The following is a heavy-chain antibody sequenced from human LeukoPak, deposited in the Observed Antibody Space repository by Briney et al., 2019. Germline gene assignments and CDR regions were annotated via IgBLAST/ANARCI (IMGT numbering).Heavy chain of an antibody. Sequence: PSETLSLTCAVSGYSISSGYYWGWIRQPPGKGLEWIGSIYHSGSTYYNPSLKSRVTISVDTSNNQFSLKLNSVIAADTAVYYCARSRSASGSSHWFDPWGQGTLVTVSS. D-gene: IGHD3-10*01. J-gene: IGHJ5*02. CDR1: GYSISSGYY. CDR3: ARSRSASGSSHWFDP. V-gene: IGHV4-38-2*01. CDR2: IYHSGST.